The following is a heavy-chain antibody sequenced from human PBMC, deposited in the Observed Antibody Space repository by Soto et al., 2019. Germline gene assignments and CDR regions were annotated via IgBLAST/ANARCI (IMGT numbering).Heavy chain of an antibody. V-gene: IGHV1-69*12. CDR2: IIPIFGTA. Sequence: QVQLVQSGAEVKKPGSSVKVSCNASGGTFSSYAISWVRQAPGQGLEWMGGIIPIFGTANYAQKFQGRVTITADESTSTAYMELSSLRSEDTAVYYCARATRTYSSSSYYYYGMDVWGQGTTVTVSS. J-gene: IGHJ6*02. CDR1: GGTFSSYA. CDR3: ARATRTYSSSSYYYYGMDV. D-gene: IGHD6-6*01.